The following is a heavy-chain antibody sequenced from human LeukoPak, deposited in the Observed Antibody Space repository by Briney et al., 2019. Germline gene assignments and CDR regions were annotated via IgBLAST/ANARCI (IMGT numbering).Heavy chain of an antibody. CDR1: GYTFTSYY. V-gene: IGHV1-46*01. CDR3: ARGEGYYDSSGSLYYFDY. D-gene: IGHD3-22*01. Sequence: ASVKVSCKASGYTFTSYYMHWVRQAPGQGLEWMGIINPSGGSTSYAQKFQGRVTMTRDMSTSTVYMELSSLRSEDTAVHYCARGEGYYDSSGSLYYFDYWGQGTLVTVSS. J-gene: IGHJ4*02. CDR2: INPSGGST.